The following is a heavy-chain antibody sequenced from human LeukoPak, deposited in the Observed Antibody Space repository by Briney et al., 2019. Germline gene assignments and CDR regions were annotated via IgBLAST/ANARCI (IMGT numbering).Heavy chain of an antibody. CDR2: ISAYNGNT. CDR1: GYTFTSYG. CDR3: ARVAVAGTGAFDY. D-gene: IGHD6-19*01. J-gene: IGHJ4*02. V-gene: IGHV1-18*01. Sequence: ASVKVSCKASGYTFTSYGISWVRQAPGQGLEWMGWISAYNGNTNYAQKLQGRVTITRDTSASTAYMELSSLRSEDTAVYYCARVAVAGTGAFDYWGQGTLVTVSS.